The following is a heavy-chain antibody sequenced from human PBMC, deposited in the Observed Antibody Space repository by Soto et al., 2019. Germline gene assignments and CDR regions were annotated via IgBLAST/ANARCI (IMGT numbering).Heavy chain of an antibody. V-gene: IGHV4-30-4*01. Sequence: TLSLTCTVSGGSISSGDYYWSWIRQPPGKGLEWIGYIYYSGSTYYNPSLKSRVTISVDTSKNQFSLKLSSVTAADTAVYYCARERVRYFDGLLRGTFDYWGQGTLVTVSS. CDR3: ARERVRYFDGLLRGTFDY. J-gene: IGHJ4*02. CDR2: IYYSGST. CDR1: GGSISSGDYY. D-gene: IGHD3-9*01.